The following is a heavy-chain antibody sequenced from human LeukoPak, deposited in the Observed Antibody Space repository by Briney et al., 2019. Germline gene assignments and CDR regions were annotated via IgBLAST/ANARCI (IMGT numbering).Heavy chain of an antibody. CDR2: ISSSSSYI. Sequence: GGSLRLSCAASGFTFSTYSMNWVRQAPGKGLEWVSSISSSSSYIYYADSVKGRFTISRDNAKNSLFLQMNSLRAEDTAVYYCARISPQDIAVAAVDYWGQGTLVTVSS. CDR3: ARISPQDIAVAAVDY. V-gene: IGHV3-21*01. D-gene: IGHD6-19*01. J-gene: IGHJ4*02. CDR1: GFTFSTYS.